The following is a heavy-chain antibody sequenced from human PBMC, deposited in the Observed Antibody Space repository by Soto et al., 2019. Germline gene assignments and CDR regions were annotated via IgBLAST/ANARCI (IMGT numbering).Heavy chain of an antibody. V-gene: IGHV3-21*01. J-gene: IGHJ5*02. CDR2: ISSSSSYI. CDR1: GLTFIGYS. CDR3: ARDSRDMVRGVRWFDP. Sequence: PGWSLRLSCAASGLTFIGYSMNLVRQAPGKGMEWVSSISSSSSYIYYADSVKGRFTISRDKAKNSLYLQMSSLRAEDTAVYYCARDSRDMVRGVRWFDPWGQGTLVTVSS. D-gene: IGHD3-10*01.